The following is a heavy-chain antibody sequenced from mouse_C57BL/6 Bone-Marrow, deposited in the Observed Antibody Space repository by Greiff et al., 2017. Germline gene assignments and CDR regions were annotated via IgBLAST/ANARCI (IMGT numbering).Heavy chain of an antibody. J-gene: IGHJ4*01. V-gene: IGHV1-55*01. Sequence: QVQLQQPGAELVKPGASVKMSCKASGYTFTSYWITWVKQRPGQGLEWIGDIYPGSGSTNYNEKFKSKATLTVDTSSSTAYMQLSSLTSEDSAVYYCASGNGYYVDYAMDYWGQGTSVTVSA. CDR3: ASGNGYYVDYAMDY. D-gene: IGHD2-3*01. CDR1: GYTFTSYW. CDR2: IYPGSGST.